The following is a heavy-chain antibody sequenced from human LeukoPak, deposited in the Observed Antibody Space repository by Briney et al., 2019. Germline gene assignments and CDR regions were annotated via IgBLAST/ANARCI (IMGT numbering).Heavy chain of an antibody. Sequence: GGSLRLSCAASGFTFSSYWMSWVRQAPGKGLEWVANIKQDGSEKYYVDSVKGRFTISRDNAKNSLYLQMNSLRAEDTAVYYCARGGPKGITIFGVEDYWGQGTLVTVSS. CDR1: GFTFSSYW. D-gene: IGHD3-3*01. CDR2: IKQDGSEK. J-gene: IGHJ4*02. CDR3: ARGGPKGITIFGVEDY. V-gene: IGHV3-7*01.